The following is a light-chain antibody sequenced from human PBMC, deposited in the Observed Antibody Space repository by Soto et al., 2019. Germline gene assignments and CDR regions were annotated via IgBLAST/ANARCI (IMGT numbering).Light chain of an antibody. CDR3: HQYHNWWT. CDR2: GAS. J-gene: IGKJ1*01. V-gene: IGKV3-15*01. Sequence: EVVMTQSPATLSMSPGERATLSCRASQSVSSSLAWYQQKPGQAPRLLIYGASTRATGIPDRFSGSGSETAFTLTTSSLQAEASAIYYCHQYHNWWTFGQGTKVEIK. CDR1: QSVSSS.